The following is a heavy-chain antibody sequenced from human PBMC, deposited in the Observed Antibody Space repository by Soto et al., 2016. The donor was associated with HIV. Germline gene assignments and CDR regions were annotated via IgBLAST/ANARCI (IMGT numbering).Heavy chain of an antibody. CDR2: ISSSNSYI. D-gene: IGHD6-19*01. V-gene: IGHV3-21*01. CDR1: GFTFSSHS. Sequence: EVQLVESGGGLVKPGGSLRLSCAASGFTFSSHSMNWVRQAPGKGLEWVSSISSSNSYIFYADSVKDRFIISRDNAKNSLYLQMNSLRAEDTAVYYCARALYTTAWSFDSWGQGTLVHRLL. J-gene: IGHJ4*02. CDR3: ARALYTTAWSFDS.